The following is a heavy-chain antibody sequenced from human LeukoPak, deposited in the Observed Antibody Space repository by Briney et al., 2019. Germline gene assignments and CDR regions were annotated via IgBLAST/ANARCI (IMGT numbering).Heavy chain of an antibody. J-gene: IGHJ4*02. CDR2: TYTGGNT. D-gene: IGHD2-8*01. CDR1: EFNVSSRY. Sequence: SGGSLRLSCAGSEFNVSSRYMTWVRQAPGKGLEWVSTTYTGGNTIYADSVKGRFTVSRDISKNTLYVRMNNLRVEDTAMYYCASDWSWSLDYWGQGTLVTVSS. CDR3: ASDWSWSLDY. V-gene: IGHV3-53*01.